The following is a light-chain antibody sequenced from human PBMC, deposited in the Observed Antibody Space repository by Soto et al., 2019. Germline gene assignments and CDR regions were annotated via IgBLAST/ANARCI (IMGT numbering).Light chain of an antibody. Sequence: QSALTQPPSASGSPGQSVTIPCTGTSSDVGGYDHVSWYQQHPGKAPKLMIYEVTKRPAGVPDRFSGSKSGNTASLTVSGLQAEDEADYFCSSEAGHYNYVFGTGTKVTVL. CDR1: SSDVGGYDH. CDR2: EVT. J-gene: IGLJ1*01. V-gene: IGLV2-8*01. CDR3: SSEAGHYNYV.